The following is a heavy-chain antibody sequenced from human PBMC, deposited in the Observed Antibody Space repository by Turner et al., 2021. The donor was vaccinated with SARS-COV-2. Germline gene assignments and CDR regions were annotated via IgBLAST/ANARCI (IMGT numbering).Heavy chain of an antibody. CDR3: ATQGAIGYRYAS. CDR2: LYQSGRT. Sequence: QVQLQESGPGLVKPSGTLSLTCAVSGVSITSHTWWTWVRQPPGKGLEWIGELYQSGRTNNSPSLESRVTMSVDKSKNHFSLKLTSVTAADTAIYYCATQGAIGYRYASWGQGILVTVSS. D-gene: IGHD5-18*01. V-gene: IGHV4-4*02. CDR1: GVSITSHTW. J-gene: IGHJ4*02.